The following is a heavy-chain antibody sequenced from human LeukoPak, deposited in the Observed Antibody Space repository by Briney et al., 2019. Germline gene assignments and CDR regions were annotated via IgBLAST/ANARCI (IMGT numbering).Heavy chain of an antibody. Sequence: SESLSLTCTVSGRSLSSYYWSWIRQPPGKGLEWIGYIYYSGSNNYHPSLKTRVTISVDTSKNQFSLKLSSVTAADTAVYYCATFSSSTLYYYGMDVWGQGTTVTVSS. CDR1: GRSLSSYY. J-gene: IGHJ6*02. CDR2: IYYSGSN. V-gene: IGHV4-59*01. CDR3: ATFSSSTLYYYGMDV. D-gene: IGHD6-6*01.